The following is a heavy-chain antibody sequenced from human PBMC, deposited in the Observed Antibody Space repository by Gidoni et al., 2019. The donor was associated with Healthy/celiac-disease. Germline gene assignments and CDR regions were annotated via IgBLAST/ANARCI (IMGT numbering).Heavy chain of an antibody. CDR2: IYYSGST. CDR3: ARQGRLTGGPVVAFDI. D-gene: IGHD7-27*01. V-gene: IGHV4-39*01. CDR1: DGSISSSSYY. Sequence: QLQLQESRPGLVKPSETLSLTCTVSDGSISSSSYYWGWLRQPPGKGLEWIGSIYYSGSTYYNPSLKSRVTISVDTSKNQFSLKLSSVTAADTAVYYCARQGRLTGGPVVAFDIWGQGTMVTVSS. J-gene: IGHJ3*02.